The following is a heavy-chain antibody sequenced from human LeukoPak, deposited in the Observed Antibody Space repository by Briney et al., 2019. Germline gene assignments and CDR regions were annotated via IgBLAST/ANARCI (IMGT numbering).Heavy chain of an antibody. Sequence: SETLSLTCAVYGGSFSGYYWTWIRQPPGKGLEWIGEVSHSGSTYYNPSLKSRVTISVDTSKNQFSLKLSSVTAADTAVYYCARSSSSTWYWGQGTLVTVSS. V-gene: IGHV4-34*01. CDR1: GGSFSGYY. CDR3: ARSSSSTWY. CDR2: VSHSGST. J-gene: IGHJ4*02. D-gene: IGHD2-2*01.